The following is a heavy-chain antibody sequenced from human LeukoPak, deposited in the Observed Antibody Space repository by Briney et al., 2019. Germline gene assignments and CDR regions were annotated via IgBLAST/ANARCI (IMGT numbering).Heavy chain of an antibody. Sequence: GGSLRLSCAASGFTFDDYAMHWVRQAPGKGLEWVSAISGSGGSTYYADSVKGRFTISRDNSKNTLYLQMNSLRAEDTAVYYCAKNPVGFIVPDYWGQGTLVTVSS. D-gene: IGHD2-2*01. J-gene: IGHJ4*02. CDR1: GFTFDDYA. CDR3: AKNPVGFIVPDY. CDR2: ISGSGGST. V-gene: IGHV3-23*01.